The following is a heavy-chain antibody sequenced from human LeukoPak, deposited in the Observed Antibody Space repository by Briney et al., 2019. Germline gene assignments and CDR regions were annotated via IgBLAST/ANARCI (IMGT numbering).Heavy chain of an antibody. CDR2: INPNSGGT. CDR3: ALRGDYYDSSGYTDY. D-gene: IGHD3-22*01. J-gene: IGHJ4*02. CDR1: GYTFTGYY. V-gene: IGHV1-2*02. Sequence: ASVKVSCKASGYTFTGYYMHWVRQAPGQGLEWMGWINPNSGGTNYAQKFQGRVTMTRDTSISTAYMELSRLRSDDTAVCYCALRGDYYDSSGYTDYWGQGTLVAVSS.